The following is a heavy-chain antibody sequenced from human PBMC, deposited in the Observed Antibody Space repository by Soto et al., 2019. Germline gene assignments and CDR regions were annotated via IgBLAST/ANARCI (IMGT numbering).Heavy chain of an antibody. J-gene: IGHJ5*02. V-gene: IGHV3-7*01. CDR3: TQGGARDDVNA. CDR1: GFTFSTWW. D-gene: IGHD3-10*02. Sequence: EVQLVESGGSLVQPGGSLRLSCAASGFTFSTWWMTWVRQTLGKRLEWVAFISHDGSGKYYVDSVKGRFAISRDNAKNSLFLEMERLRAEDAAVYYCTQGGARDDVNAWGQGTLVTVSA. CDR2: ISHDGSGK.